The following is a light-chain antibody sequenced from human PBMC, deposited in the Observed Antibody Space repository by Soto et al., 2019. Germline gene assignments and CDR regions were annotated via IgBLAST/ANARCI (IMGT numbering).Light chain of an antibody. CDR3: QQYGSSPYT. CDR1: QSVSSSY. Sequence: EIVLTQSPGTLSLSPGERATLSCRASQSVSSSYLAWYQQKPGQAPRLLIYGASSRATGIPGRFSGSGSGTDFTLTISRLEPEDFAAYSCQQYGSSPYTFGQGTKLEIK. J-gene: IGKJ2*01. V-gene: IGKV3-20*01. CDR2: GAS.